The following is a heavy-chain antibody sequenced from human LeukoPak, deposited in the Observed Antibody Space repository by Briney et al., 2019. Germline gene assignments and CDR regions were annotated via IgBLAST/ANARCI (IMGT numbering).Heavy chain of an antibody. Sequence: SGGSLRFSCAASGFTFSSYSRTWVRQAPGKGLEWVSSISSSSSYIYYADSVKGRFTISRDNAKNSLYLQMNSLRAEDTAVYYCARVNIVGATFFDYWGQGTLVTVSS. D-gene: IGHD1-26*01. CDR3: ARVNIVGATFFDY. J-gene: IGHJ4*02. V-gene: IGHV3-21*01. CDR2: ISSSSSYI. CDR1: GFTFSSYS.